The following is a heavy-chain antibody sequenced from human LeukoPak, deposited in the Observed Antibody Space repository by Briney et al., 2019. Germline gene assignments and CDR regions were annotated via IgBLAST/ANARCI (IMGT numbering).Heavy chain of an antibody. Sequence: QPGGSLRLSCAASGFTFSNYWMSWVRQAPGKGLEWLANINQDGSEIYYVDSVKGRFTISRDNGKNSLSLQINSLRADDTAGDYLARDQGSMIVVQTTNWFFNLGGRGTLVIVSS. CDR2: INQDGSEI. CDR3: ARDQGSMIVVQTTNWFFNL. V-gene: IGHV3-7*01. J-gene: IGHJ2*01. D-gene: IGHD3-22*01. CDR1: GFTFSNYW.